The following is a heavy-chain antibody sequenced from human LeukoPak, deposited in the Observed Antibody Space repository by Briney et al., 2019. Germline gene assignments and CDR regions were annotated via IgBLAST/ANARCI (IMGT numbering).Heavy chain of an antibody. CDR2: ISSSSSDI. J-gene: IGHJ6*03. CDR3: AGRPHYYMDV. CDR1: GFTFSTFR. V-gene: IGHV3-21*01. Sequence: PGGSLRLSCAASGFTFSTFRMNWVRQAPGKGLEWVSSISSSSSDIYYADSMKGRFTISRDNAKNSLYLQMNSLRAEDTAVYYCAGRPHYYMDVWGKGTTVTVSS.